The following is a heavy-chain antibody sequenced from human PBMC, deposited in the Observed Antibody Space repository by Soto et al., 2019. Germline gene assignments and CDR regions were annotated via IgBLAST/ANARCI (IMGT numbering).Heavy chain of an antibody. CDR1: GASISSGTSY. CDR3: ASIPRRGYSYGIDY. V-gene: IGHV4-31*03. CDR2: IYFTGAT. Sequence: QVQLQESGPGLVKPSQTLSLTCNVSGASISSGTSYWTCIRQHPGEGLEWIGHIYFTGATYSNPSLMSRLTMSVDTSKHQFSLKLTSGTAADTATYYCASIPRRGYSYGIDYWGQGTLVTVSS. D-gene: IGHD2-21*02. J-gene: IGHJ4*02.